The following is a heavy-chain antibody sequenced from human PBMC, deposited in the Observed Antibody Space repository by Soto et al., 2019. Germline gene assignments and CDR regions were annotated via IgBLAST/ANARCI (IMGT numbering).Heavy chain of an antibody. J-gene: IGHJ6*03. Sequence: PSETLSLTCTVSGGSISSGGYYWSWIRQHPGKGLEWIGYIYYSGSTYYNPSLKSRVTISVDTSKNQFSLKLSSVTAADTAVYYCVRRGLTGTRHYYYMDVWGKGTTVTVSS. CDR2: IYYSGST. D-gene: IGHD1-20*01. CDR3: VRRGLTGTRHYYYMDV. CDR1: GGSISSGGYY. V-gene: IGHV4-31*03.